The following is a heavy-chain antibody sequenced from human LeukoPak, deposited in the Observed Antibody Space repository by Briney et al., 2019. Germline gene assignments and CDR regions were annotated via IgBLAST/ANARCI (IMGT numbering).Heavy chain of an antibody. Sequence: SETLSLTCAVSGGSISSSTWWTWVRQPPGKGLEWIGEIFHSGSTNSNPSLKSRLTMSVDESKHEFSLKLTSVTAADTAVYYCAVLYYYDSSGCLGGQGTLVTVSS. V-gene: IGHV4-4*02. CDR2: IFHSGST. CDR3: AVLYYYDSSGCL. D-gene: IGHD3-22*01. J-gene: IGHJ4*02. CDR1: GGSISSSTW.